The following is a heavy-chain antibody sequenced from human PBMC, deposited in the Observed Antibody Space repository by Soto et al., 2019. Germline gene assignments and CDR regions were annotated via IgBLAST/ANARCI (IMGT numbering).Heavy chain of an antibody. CDR2: TSHDARNK. Sequence: QEQLVESGGGVVQPGTSLRLSCAASGFTFSSYGMHWVRQAPGKGLEWVAVTSHDARNKFYANSVKARFSISRDDSKNTLFLQMNSLRTEDTAVYYCAKDRRDYGDSLVNNYFDPWGQGTLVTVSS. D-gene: IGHD4-17*01. CDR3: AKDRRDYGDSLVNNYFDP. CDR1: GFTFSSYG. V-gene: IGHV3-30*18. J-gene: IGHJ5*02.